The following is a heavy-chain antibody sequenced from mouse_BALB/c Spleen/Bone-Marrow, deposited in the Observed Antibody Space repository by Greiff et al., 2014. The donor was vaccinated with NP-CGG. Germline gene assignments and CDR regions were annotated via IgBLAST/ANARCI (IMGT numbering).Heavy chain of an antibody. CDR3: ARQAHEGAWFAY. Sequence: EVKLVESGGDLVKPGGSLKLSCAASGFTFSTYGMSWVRQTPDKRLEWVATITSGGSFTYYPDSVKGRFTISSDKAKNTLYLQMNSLKSDDTAMYYCARQAHEGAWFAYWGQGTLVTVSA. CDR1: GFTFSTYG. CDR2: ITSGGSFT. J-gene: IGHJ3*01. V-gene: IGHV5-6*01.